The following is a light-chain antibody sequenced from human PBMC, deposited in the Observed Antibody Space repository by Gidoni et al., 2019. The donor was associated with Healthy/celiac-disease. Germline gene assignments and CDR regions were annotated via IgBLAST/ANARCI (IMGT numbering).Light chain of an antibody. CDR2: EVS. CDR1: SSDVGGYNY. Sequence: QSALTQPRSVSGSPGQSVTISCTGTSSDVGGYNYVSWYQQHPGKAPKLMIYEVSKRPSGVPDRFSGSKSGNTASLTISGLQAEDEADYYCCSYAGSYRWVFGGGTKLTVL. V-gene: IGLV2-11*01. J-gene: IGLJ3*02. CDR3: CSYAGSYRWV.